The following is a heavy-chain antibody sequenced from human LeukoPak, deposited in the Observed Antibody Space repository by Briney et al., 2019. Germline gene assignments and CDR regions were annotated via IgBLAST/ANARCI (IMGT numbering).Heavy chain of an antibody. Sequence: SGTLSLTCTVSGGFISRYYWSWIRQPPGKGLEWIGSIYHSGSTYYNPSLKSRVTISVDTSKNQFSLKLSSATAADTAVYYCARGAAATYWGQGTLVTVSS. V-gene: IGHV4-59*01. CDR2: IYHSGST. CDR3: ARGAAATY. CDR1: GGFISRYY. J-gene: IGHJ4*02. D-gene: IGHD6-13*01.